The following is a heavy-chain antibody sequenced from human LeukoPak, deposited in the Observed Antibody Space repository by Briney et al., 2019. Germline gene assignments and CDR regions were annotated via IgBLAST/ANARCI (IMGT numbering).Heavy chain of an antibody. Sequence: SETLSLTCTISGDSITNQYWSWIRQPPGKGLEWIGYIYYSGSTNYNPSLKSRVTISVDTSKNQFSLRLSSVTAADTAVYYCARHYDLYYYTDVWGKGTTVTVSS. V-gene: IGHV4-59*08. CDR1: GDSITNQY. J-gene: IGHJ6*03. CDR2: IYYSGST. CDR3: ARHYDLYYYTDV. D-gene: IGHD3-22*01.